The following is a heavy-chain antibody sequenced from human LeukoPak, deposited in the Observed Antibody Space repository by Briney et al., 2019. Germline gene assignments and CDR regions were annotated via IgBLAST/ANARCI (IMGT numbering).Heavy chain of an antibody. Sequence: PRRSLRLSCAASGFTFSYYAMHWVRQAPGKGLEWVAVISYDGSNQYYADSVKGRFTISRDNSKNTLSLQMNSLRPEDTAVYYCARPIDNGSGSYYFDYWGQGTLVTVSS. V-gene: IGHV3-30-3*01. J-gene: IGHJ4*02. CDR2: ISYDGSNQ. D-gene: IGHD3-10*01. CDR3: ARPIDNGSGSYYFDY. CDR1: GFTFSYYA.